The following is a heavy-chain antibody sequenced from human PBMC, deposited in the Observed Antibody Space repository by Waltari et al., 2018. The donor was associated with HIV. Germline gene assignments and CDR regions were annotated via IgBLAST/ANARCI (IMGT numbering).Heavy chain of an antibody. CDR2: ISSGSSDL. V-gene: IGHV3-21*01. CDR3: ARASRGVAVAGFDY. D-gene: IGHD6-19*01. Sequence: EVQLVESGGGLVKPGGSLRLSCEASGFTFSSYTMTWVRQAPGKGLEWVSSISSGSSDLYYAVSVKGRFTISRDNAKNSLFLQMSSLRAEDMAVYYCARASRGVAVAGFDYWGQGILVTVSS. J-gene: IGHJ4*02. CDR1: GFTFSSYT.